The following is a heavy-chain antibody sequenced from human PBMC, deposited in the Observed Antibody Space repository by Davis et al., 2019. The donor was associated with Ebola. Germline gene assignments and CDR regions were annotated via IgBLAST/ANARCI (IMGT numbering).Heavy chain of an antibody. CDR2: IYYSGST. J-gene: IGHJ6*02. Sequence: SETLSLTCTVSGGSISSYYWSWIRQPPGKGLEWIGYIYYSGSTNYNPSLKSRVTISVDTSKNQFSLKLSSVTAADTAVYYCARVRGTLARFYGMDVWGQGTTVTVSS. CDR3: ARVRGTLARFYGMDV. V-gene: IGHV4-59*12. CDR1: GGSISSYY. D-gene: IGHD3-10*01.